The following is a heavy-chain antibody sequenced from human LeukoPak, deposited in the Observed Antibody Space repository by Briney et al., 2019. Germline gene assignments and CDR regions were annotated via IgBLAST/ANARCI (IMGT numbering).Heavy chain of an antibody. CDR1: AFSLKDYN. J-gene: IGHJ4*02. CDR2: TSYTGTCI. V-gene: IGHV3-21*04. Sequence: GGSLRLSCAASAFSLKDYNMNWVRQAPGKGLEWVSSTSYTGTCIYYADSVKGRFTVSRDNAQNSVYLQMNSLRVEDTAIYYCVRDRGTYRPIDYWGQGTLVTVSS. CDR3: VRDRGTYRPIDY. D-gene: IGHD1-26*01.